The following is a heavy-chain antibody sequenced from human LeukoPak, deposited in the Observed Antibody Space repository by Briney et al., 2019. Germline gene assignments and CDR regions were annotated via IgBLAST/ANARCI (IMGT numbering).Heavy chain of an antibody. Sequence: GGSLRLSCEASGLTFSSSGINWVRQAPGQGLEWVSYISSTSSTIYYADSVKGRFTISRDNAKNSLYLQMNSLRAEDTAVYYCARIYSGSHYSWGQGTLVTISS. V-gene: IGHV3-48*04. J-gene: IGHJ4*02. CDR1: GLTFSSSG. CDR3: ARIYSGSHYS. CDR2: ISSTSSTI. D-gene: IGHD1-26*01.